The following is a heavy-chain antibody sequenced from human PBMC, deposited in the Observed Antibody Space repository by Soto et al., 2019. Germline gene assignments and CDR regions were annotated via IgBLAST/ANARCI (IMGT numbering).Heavy chain of an antibody. CDR3: ARHNYCGGSTYFDY. V-gene: IGHV1-46*01. J-gene: IGHJ4*02. CDR1: GYTFTNYR. Sequence: ASVKVSCKTSGYTFTNYRMHWVRQAPGQGLEWMGIINPSGGGTIYAQKFQGRITMARDTSTTTVYMEVSSLRSEDTAVYYCARHNYCGGSTYFDYWGQGTLVTVSS. D-gene: IGHD3-16*01. CDR2: INPSGGGT.